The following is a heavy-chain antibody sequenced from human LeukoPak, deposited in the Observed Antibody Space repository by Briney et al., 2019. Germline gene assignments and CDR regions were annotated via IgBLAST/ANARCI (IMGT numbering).Heavy chain of an antibody. J-gene: IGHJ4*02. CDR2: ISYDGSNK. CDR3: AKGGLQLWSAFDY. CDR1: GFTFSSYG. V-gene: IGHV3-30*18. D-gene: IGHD5-18*01. Sequence: PGGSLRLSCAASGFTFSSYGMLWVRQAPGKGLEWVAVISYDGSNKYYADSVKGRFTISRDNSKNTLYLQMNSLRAEDTAVYYCAKGGLQLWSAFDYWGQGTLVTVSS.